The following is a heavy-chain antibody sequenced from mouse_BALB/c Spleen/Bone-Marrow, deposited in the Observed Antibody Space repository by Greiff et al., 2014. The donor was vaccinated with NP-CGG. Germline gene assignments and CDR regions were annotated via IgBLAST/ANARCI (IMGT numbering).Heavy chain of an antibody. CDR1: GYTFTSYY. V-gene: IGHV1S16*01. CDR2: INPSNGGT. Sequence: QVQLQQPGAELVKPGASVKLSCKASGYTFTSYYMYWVKQRPGQGLERIGEINPSNGGTNFNEKFKSKATLAVDKSSSTAYMQLSSLTSEDSAVYYCTRYFYYFDYWCQGTTLTVSS. CDR3: TRYFYYFDY. J-gene: IGHJ2*01.